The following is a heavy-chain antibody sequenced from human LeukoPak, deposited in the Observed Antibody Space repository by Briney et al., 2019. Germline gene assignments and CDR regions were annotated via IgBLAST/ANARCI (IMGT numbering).Heavy chain of an antibody. V-gene: IGHV5-51*01. J-gene: IGHJ3*01. D-gene: IGHD2-15*01. CDR2: VYPDDSDT. CDR1: GYSFTNYW. Sequence: GESLKISCKASGYSFTNYWIGWVRQMPGKGLEWMGIVYPDDSDTRYSPSFQGQVTISADKSISTAYLQWSGLKASDTAMYYCARQHCCARSRLHPTDAFDLWGQGTMVTVSS. CDR3: ARQHCCARSRLHPTDAFDL.